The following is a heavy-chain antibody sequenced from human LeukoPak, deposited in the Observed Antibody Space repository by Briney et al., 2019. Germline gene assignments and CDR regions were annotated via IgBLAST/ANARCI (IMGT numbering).Heavy chain of an antibody. Sequence: GGSLRLSCAASGFTFSSYAMHWVRQAPGKGLEWVAVISYDGSNKYYADSVKGRYTISRDNSKNTLYLQMNSLRAEDTAVCYCARDTALTMIVVPDYWGQGTLVTVSS. CDR1: GFTFSSYA. D-gene: IGHD3-22*01. CDR3: ARDTALTMIVVPDY. V-gene: IGHV3-30*04. CDR2: ISYDGSNK. J-gene: IGHJ4*02.